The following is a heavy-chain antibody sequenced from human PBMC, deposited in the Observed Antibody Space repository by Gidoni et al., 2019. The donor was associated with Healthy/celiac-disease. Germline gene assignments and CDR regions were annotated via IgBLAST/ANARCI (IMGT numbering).Heavy chain of an antibody. D-gene: IGHD5-18*01. CDR2: FSGSGGST. CDR3: AKGRYNYGLRMIPPRDY. V-gene: IGHV3-23*01. J-gene: IGHJ4*02. CDR1: GFTFSSYA. Sequence: EVQLLESGGVLVQPGGSLSLSCAASGFTFSSYARSWVRQAPGKGRGWVTAFSGSGGSTYYADSVKGRFTISRDNSKNTLYLKMNSLRAEDTAVYYCAKGRYNYGLRMIPPRDYWGQGTLVTVSS.